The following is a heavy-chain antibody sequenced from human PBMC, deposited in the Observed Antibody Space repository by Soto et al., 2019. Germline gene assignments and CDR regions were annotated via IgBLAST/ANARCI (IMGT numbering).Heavy chain of an antibody. Sequence: QLQLQESGPGLVKPSETLSLTCTVSGGSISSSSYYWGWIRQPPGKGLEWIGSIYYSGSTYYNPSLKSRVTISVDTSKNQFSLKLSSVTAADTAVYYCARVLAGGHSYYFDYWGQGTLVTVSS. J-gene: IGHJ4*02. D-gene: IGHD3-10*01. CDR1: GGSISSSSYY. CDR2: IYYSGST. V-gene: IGHV4-39*01. CDR3: ARVLAGGHSYYFDY.